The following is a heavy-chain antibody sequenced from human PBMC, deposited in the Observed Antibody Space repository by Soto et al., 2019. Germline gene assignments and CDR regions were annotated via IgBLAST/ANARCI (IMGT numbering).Heavy chain of an antibody. CDR3: AGLIGYCSGGSCYGTVGYAFDI. Sequence: ASVKVSCKASGFTFTSSAMQWVRQARGQRLEWIGWIVVGSGNTNYAQKFQERVTITRDMSTSTAYMELSSLRSEDTAVYYCAGLIGYCSGGSCYGTVGYAFDIWGQGTMVTVSS. J-gene: IGHJ3*02. D-gene: IGHD2-15*01. CDR1: GFTFTSSA. V-gene: IGHV1-58*02. CDR2: IVVGSGNT.